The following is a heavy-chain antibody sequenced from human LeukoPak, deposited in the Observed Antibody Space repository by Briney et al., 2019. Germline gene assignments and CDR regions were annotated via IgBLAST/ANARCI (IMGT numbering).Heavy chain of an antibody. Sequence: GGSLRLSCAASGFTVSNNYMSWVRQAPGKGLEWVSVIYADDSTYYANSVKGRFTISRDNSKNTLYLQMNSLRDEDTAVYYCARSGSPDYYFDYWGQGTLVTVSS. J-gene: IGHJ4*02. CDR2: IYADDST. V-gene: IGHV3-53*01. D-gene: IGHD1-26*01. CDR1: GFTVSNNY. CDR3: ARSGSPDYYFDY.